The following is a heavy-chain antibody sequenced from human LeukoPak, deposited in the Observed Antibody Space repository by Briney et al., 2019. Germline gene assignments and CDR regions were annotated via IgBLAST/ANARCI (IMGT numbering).Heavy chain of an antibody. V-gene: IGHV3-9*01. CDR3: ARRYFDY. CDR2: ISWNSGSI. Sequence: GRSLRLSCAASGFTFDDYVMHWVRQAPGKGLEWVSGISWNSGSIGYADSVKGRFTISRDNAKNSLYLQMNSLRADDTAVYYCARRYFDYWGQGTLVTVSS. J-gene: IGHJ4*02. CDR1: GFTFDDYV.